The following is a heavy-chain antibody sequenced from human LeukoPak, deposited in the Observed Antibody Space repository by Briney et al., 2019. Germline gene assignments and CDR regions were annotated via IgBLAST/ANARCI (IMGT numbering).Heavy chain of an antibody. Sequence: SETLSLTCTVSGGSISGYYWSWIRQPPGKGLEWIGYIYYSGSTNYNPSLKSRVTISVDTSKNQFSLKLSSVTAADTAVYYCARRGVIDYGDYSFDYWGQGTLVTVSS. V-gene: IGHV4-59*12. D-gene: IGHD4-17*01. J-gene: IGHJ4*02. CDR1: GGSISGYY. CDR3: ARRGVIDYGDYSFDY. CDR2: IYYSGST.